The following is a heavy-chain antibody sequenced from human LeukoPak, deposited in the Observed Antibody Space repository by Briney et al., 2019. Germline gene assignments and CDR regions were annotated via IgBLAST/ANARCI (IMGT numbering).Heavy chain of an antibody. J-gene: IGHJ3*02. CDR2: IYYSGST. V-gene: IGHV4-39*01. CDR3: ARLWSGFNDALDI. Sequence: PSETLSLTCTVSGGSISSSSYYWGWIRQPPGKGLEWIGSIYYSGSTYYNPSLKSRVTISVDTSKNQFSLKLSSVTAADTAVYYCARLWSGFNDALDIWGRGTMVTVSS. D-gene: IGHD3-3*01. CDR1: GGSISSSSYY.